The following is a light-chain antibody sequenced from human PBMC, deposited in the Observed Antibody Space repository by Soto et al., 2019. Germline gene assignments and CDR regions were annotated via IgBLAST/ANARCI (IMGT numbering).Light chain of an antibody. CDR1: SSSIGAGYA. J-gene: IGLJ2*01. V-gene: IGLV1-40*01. Sequence: QSVLTQPPSVSGAPGQRVTISCTGSSSSIGAGYAVYWYQQLPGTAPKLLIYGNSNRPSGVPDRFSGSKSGTSASLAITGRQADDEDDYYYHSSDSSLSALVIFGGGTKLTVL. CDR3: HSSDSSLSALVI. CDR2: GNS.